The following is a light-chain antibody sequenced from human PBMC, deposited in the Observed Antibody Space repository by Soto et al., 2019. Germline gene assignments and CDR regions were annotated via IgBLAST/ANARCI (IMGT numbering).Light chain of an antibody. Sequence: EIVLTQSPGTLSLSPGEKATIYCRASQSVSSSYLAWYQQKPGQAPRLLIYGASSRATGIPDRFSGSGSGTDFTLTISRLEPEDFAVYYCQQYGSSPPITFGQGTRLEIK. J-gene: IGKJ5*01. CDR2: GAS. CDR1: QSVSSSY. CDR3: QQYGSSPPIT. V-gene: IGKV3-20*01.